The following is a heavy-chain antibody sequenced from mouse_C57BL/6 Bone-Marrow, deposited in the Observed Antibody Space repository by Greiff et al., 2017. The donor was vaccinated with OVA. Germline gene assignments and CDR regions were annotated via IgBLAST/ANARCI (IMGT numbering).Heavy chain of an antibody. D-gene: IGHD2-3*01. CDR2: ISDGGSYT. CDR3: ARDPYDGYWCAY. CDR1: GFTFSSYA. V-gene: IGHV5-4*01. J-gene: IGHJ3*01. Sequence: DVMLVESGGGLVKPGGSLKLSCAASGFTFSSYAMSWVRQTPEKRLEWVATISDGGSYTYYPDNVKGRFTISRDNAKNNLYLQMSHLKSEDTAMYYCARDPYDGYWCAYWGQGTLVTVSA.